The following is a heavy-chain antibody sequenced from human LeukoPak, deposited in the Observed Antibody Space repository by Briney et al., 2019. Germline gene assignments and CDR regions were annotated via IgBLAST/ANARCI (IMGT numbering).Heavy chain of an antibody. CDR3: ASPNVDTTQY. Sequence: SETLSLTCAVYGGSFSGYYWGWIRQPPGKGLEWIGSIYYSGSTYYNPSLKSRVTISVDTSRNHFTLKLSSVTAADTAVYYCASPNVDTTQYWGQGTLVTVSS. V-gene: IGHV4-39*02. CDR1: GGSFSGYY. CDR2: IYYSGST. D-gene: IGHD5-18*01. J-gene: IGHJ4*02.